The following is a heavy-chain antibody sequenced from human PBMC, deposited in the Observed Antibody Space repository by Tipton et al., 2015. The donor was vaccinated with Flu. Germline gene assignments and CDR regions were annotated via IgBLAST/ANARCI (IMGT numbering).Heavy chain of an antibody. V-gene: IGHV3-33*01. D-gene: IGHD6-19*01. CDR3: ARGVAGRARYFQH. CDR1: GFTFSSYG. J-gene: IGHJ1*01. Sequence: QLMQSGGGVVQPGRSLRLSCAASGFTFSSYGMHWVRQAPGKGLEWVAVIWYDGSNKYYADSVKGRFTISRDNSKNTLYLQMNSLRAEDTAVYYCARGVAGRARYFQHWGQGTLVTVSS. CDR2: IWYDGSNK.